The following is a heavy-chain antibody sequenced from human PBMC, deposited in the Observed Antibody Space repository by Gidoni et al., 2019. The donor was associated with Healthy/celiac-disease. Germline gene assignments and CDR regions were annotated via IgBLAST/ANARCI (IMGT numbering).Heavy chain of an antibody. Sequence: QVQLVQSGAEVKKPGASVRVSCKASGYTFTGYYMHWVRQAPGQGLEWMGWINPNSGGTNYAQKFQGRVTMTRDTSISTAYMDLSRLRSDDTAVYYCARSGRYYYDSSGYLLDAFDVWGQGTMVTVSS. CDR1: GYTFTGYY. V-gene: IGHV1-2*02. CDR3: ARSGRYYYDSSGYLLDAFDV. J-gene: IGHJ3*01. D-gene: IGHD3-22*01. CDR2: INPNSGGT.